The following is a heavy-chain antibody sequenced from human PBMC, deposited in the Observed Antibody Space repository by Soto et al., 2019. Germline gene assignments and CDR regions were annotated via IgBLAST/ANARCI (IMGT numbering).Heavy chain of an antibody. Sequence: SETLSLTCNVSGGPINSPDYYWSWIRQSPGKGLEWIGYLYFNGGTQYNPSLRTPVSMSLDTSKQHFSLKMRSVTAAATAVYYCARGISIYSSCYDPHTWFDAWGPGALVTVSS. CDR1: GGPINSPDYY. D-gene: IGHD6-25*01. CDR2: LYFNGGT. V-gene: IGHV4-30-4*01. CDR3: ARGISIYSSCYDPHTWFDA. J-gene: IGHJ5*02.